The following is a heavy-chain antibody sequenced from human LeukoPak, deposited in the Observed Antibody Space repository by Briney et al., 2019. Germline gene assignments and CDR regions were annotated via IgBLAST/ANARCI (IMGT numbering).Heavy chain of an antibody. D-gene: IGHD5-24*01. J-gene: IGHJ6*02. CDR2: INPNSGGT. Sequence: ASVKVSCKASGYTFTGYYLHWVRQAPGQGLGWMGWINPNSGGTHYAQKFQGRVTMTRDTSISTAYMELSRLRSDDTAVYYCARDPMAVQDYYYNGMDVWGQGTTVTVPS. CDR1: GYTFTGYY. CDR3: ARDPMAVQDYYYNGMDV. V-gene: IGHV1-2*02.